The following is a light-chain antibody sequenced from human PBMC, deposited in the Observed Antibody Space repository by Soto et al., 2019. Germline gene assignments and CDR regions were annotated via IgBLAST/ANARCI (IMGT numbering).Light chain of an antibody. CDR1: NSDVGGYNY. CDR3: SSYTSSSTLV. CDR2: EVS. V-gene: IGLV2-14*01. Sequence: LTQPASVSGSPGQSITISCTGTNSDVGGYNYVSWYQQHPGKAPKLMIYEVSNRPSGVSNRFSGSKSGNTASLTISGLRAEDEADYYCSSYTSSSTLVFGTGTKVTVL. J-gene: IGLJ1*01.